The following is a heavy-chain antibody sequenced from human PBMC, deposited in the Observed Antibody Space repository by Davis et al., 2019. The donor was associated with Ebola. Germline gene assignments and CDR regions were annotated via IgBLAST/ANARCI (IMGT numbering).Heavy chain of an antibody. D-gene: IGHD2-15*01. CDR2: IKEDGSEK. V-gene: IGHV3-7*01. Sequence: GESLKISCAASGFTLSSYWMSWVRQAPGKGLDWVANIKEDGSEKYYVDSVKGRFTISRDNAKNSLYLQMNSLRAEDTAVYYCARGIWYCSGGSRFLYDYYGMDVWGKGTTVTVSS. J-gene: IGHJ6*04. CDR1: GFTLSSYW. CDR3: ARGIWYCSGGSRFLYDYYGMDV.